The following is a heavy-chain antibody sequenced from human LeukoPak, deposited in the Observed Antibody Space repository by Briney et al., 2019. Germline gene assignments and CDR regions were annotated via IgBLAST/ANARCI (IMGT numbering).Heavy chain of an antibody. Sequence: GGSLRLSCAASGFTFSGYGMHWVRQAPGKGLEWVAFIRYDGSNKYYADSVKGRFIISRDNSKNSLYLQMNSLRAEDTAVYYCAREGVTTTAFDYWGQGTLVTVSS. CDR3: AREGVTTTAFDY. V-gene: IGHV3-30*02. D-gene: IGHD4-17*01. CDR1: GFTFSGYG. J-gene: IGHJ4*02. CDR2: IRYDGSNK.